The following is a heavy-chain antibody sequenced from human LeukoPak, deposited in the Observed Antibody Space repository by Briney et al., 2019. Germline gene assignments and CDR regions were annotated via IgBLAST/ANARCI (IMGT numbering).Heavy chain of an antibody. J-gene: IGHJ1*01. Sequence: GGSLTLSCAASGFTFGSYGMSWVRQAPGKGLEWVSFITPNADRTSYADSVEGRFTISRDNPRNTLYMQMNSLRDEDTALYYCAIMHGYYDGSGYWVQWGQGALVTVSS. CDR2: ITPNADRT. V-gene: IGHV3-23*01. CDR3: AIMHGYYDGSGYWVQ. D-gene: IGHD3-22*01. CDR1: GFTFGSYG.